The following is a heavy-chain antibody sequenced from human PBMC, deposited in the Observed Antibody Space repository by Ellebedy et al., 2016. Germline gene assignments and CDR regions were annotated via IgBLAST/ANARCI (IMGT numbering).Heavy chain of an antibody. CDR2: IGTDGSTT. J-gene: IGHJ5*02. V-gene: IGHV3-74*01. CDR3: ARDIVVVEFDP. D-gene: IGHD2-15*01. CDR1: GFTFSNYR. Sequence: GGSLRLSCAASGFTFSNYRMHWVRQAPGKGLEWVSRIGTDGSTTNYAESVQGRFTISRDNAKNSLYLQMNSLRAEDTAVYYCARDIVVVEFDPWGQGTLVTVSS.